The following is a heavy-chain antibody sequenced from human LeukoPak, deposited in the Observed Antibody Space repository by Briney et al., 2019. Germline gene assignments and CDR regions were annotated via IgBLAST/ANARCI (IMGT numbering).Heavy chain of an antibody. J-gene: IGHJ4*02. CDR3: ARGLYYDSSGYYSYYFDY. V-gene: IGHV3-30-3*01. CDR2: ISYDGSNK. D-gene: IGHD3-22*01. CDR1: GFTFSSYA. Sequence: GGSLRLSCAASGFTFSSYAMHWVRQAPGKGLEWVAVISYDGSNKYHADSAKGRFTISGDNSKNTLYLQMNSLRAEDTAVYYCARGLYYDSSGYYSYYFDYWGQGTLVTVSS.